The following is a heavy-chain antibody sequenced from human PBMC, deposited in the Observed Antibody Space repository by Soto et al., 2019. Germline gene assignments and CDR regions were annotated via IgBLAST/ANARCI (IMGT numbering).Heavy chain of an antibody. CDR1: GGTFSSYA. V-gene: IGHV1-69*13. J-gene: IGHJ6*02. D-gene: IGHD3-16*02. CDR3: ARDWAVGLRLGELSLYYYYYGMDV. CDR2: IIPIFGTA. Sequence: ASVKVSCKASGGTFSSYAISWVRQAPGQGLEWMGGIIPIFGTANYAQKFQGRVTITADESTSTAYMELSSLRSEDTAVYYCARDWAVGLRLGELSLYYYYYGMDVWGQGTTVTVSS.